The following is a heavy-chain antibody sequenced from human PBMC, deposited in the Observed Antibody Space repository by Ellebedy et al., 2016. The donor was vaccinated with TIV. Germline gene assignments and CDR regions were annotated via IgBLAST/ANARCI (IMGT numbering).Heavy chain of an antibody. V-gene: IGHV4-4*07. J-gene: IGHJ4*02. D-gene: IGHD3-22*01. Sequence: SETLSLXXTVSGGSITNYYWTWIRQPAGGGLEWIGRIYSGGHTYYNPSLQSRVTMSVDTSKNQFSLQLISVTAADTAVYYCARDAYYYDTRGYYQLDFWGQGTQVTVSS. CDR3: ARDAYYYDTRGYYQLDF. CDR2: IYSGGHT. CDR1: GGSITNYY.